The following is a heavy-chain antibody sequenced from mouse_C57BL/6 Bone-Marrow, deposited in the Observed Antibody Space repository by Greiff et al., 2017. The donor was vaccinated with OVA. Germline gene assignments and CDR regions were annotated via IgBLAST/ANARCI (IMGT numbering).Heavy chain of an antibody. CDR1: GYTFTSYW. V-gene: IGHV1-64*01. Sequence: QVQLQQPGAELVKPGASVKLSCKASGYTFTSYWMHWVKQRPGQGLEWIGMIHPNSGSTNYNEKFKSKATLTVDKSSSTAYMQLSSLTSEDSAVYYCARVTTVVVNYAMDYWGQGTSVTVSS. CDR2: IHPNSGST. D-gene: IGHD1-1*01. CDR3: ARVTTVVVNYAMDY. J-gene: IGHJ4*01.